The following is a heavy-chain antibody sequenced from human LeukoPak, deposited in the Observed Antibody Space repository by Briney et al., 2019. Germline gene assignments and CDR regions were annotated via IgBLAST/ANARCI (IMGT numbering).Heavy chain of an antibody. CDR1: GFPFSDDW. CDR2: TSSSDAGT. J-gene: IGHJ6*04. D-gene: IGHD3-10*02. CDR3: AELGITMIGGV. Sequence: GGSLRLSCAASGFPFSDDWMSWVRQAPGKGLEWVAATSSSDAGTYHADSVRGRFTISRDNSKNTLYLQMNSLRAEDTAVYYCAELGITMIGGVWGKGTTVTISS. V-gene: IGHV3-23*01.